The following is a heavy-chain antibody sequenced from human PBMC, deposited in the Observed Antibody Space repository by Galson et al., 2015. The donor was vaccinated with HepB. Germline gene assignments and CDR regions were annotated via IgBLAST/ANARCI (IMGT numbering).Heavy chain of an antibody. D-gene: IGHD6-13*01. CDR2: ISGSGAST. V-gene: IGHV3-23*01. CDR1: GFTFSSYA. CDR3: AKATRTLDSSSWYLYFDY. J-gene: IGHJ4*02. Sequence: SLRLSCAASGFTFSSYAMSWVRQAPGKGLEWVSSISGSGASTQYADSVKGRFTISRDNSKNTLYLQMNSLRAEDTAVYYCAKATRTLDSSSWYLYFDYWGQGTPASVSS.